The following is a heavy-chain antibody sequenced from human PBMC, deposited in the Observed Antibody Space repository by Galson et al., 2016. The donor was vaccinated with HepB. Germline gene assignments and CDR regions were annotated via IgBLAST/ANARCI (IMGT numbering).Heavy chain of an antibody. J-gene: IGHJ4*02. Sequence: SLRLSCAASGFSFSSYGIHWVRQAPGKGLEWVAVVSFHGSLQFYTDSVKGRFTVSRDNPKDTVYLQMSSLRAEDTAVYYCAREGYDNRAYYKVTHFDYWGQGTLVTVSP. CDR1: GFSFSSYG. D-gene: IGHD3-22*01. V-gene: IGHV3-30*03. CDR2: VSFHGSLQ. CDR3: AREGYDNRAYYKVTHFDY.